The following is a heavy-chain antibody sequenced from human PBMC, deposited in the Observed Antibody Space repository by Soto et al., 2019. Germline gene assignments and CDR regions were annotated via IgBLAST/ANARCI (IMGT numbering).Heavy chain of an antibody. D-gene: IGHD2-2*01. CDR2: IYHSGST. CDR3: AVGYCSSTTCSREYFQH. V-gene: IGHV4-38-2*01. J-gene: IGHJ1*01. CDR1: GYSISSGYY. Sequence: SLTCAVSGYSISSGYYWGWIRQPPGKGLEWIGTIYHSGSTFHNPSLKSRVTISVDTSKNQFSLRLRSVTAADTAVYYCAVGYCSSTTCSREYFQHWGQGTLVTVSS.